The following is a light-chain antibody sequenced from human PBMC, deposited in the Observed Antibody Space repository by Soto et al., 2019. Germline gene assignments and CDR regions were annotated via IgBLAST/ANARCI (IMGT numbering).Light chain of an antibody. Sequence: QAVVTQEPSLTVFPGEIVTLTCGSSTGTVTSGHYPYWFQQRPGQAPTTLIYDTNNKYSWTPDRFSGSLLGGKAALTLSGAQPEDEGDYYCLLLYSGNRRVFGTGTKLTVL. V-gene: IGLV7-46*01. J-gene: IGLJ1*01. CDR2: DTN. CDR1: TGTVTSGHY. CDR3: LLLYSGNRRV.